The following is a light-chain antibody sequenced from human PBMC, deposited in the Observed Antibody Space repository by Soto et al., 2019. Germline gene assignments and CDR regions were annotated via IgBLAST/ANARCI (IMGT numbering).Light chain of an antibody. CDR3: SSYTSRSTLVV. Sequence: QSVLTQPASVSGSPGQSITISCTGTSSDVGGFDYVSWFQQYPGKAPKLLIFEVSNRPSGVSNRFSGSKSGETASLTISGLQAEDEADYYCSSYTSRSTLVVFGGGTQLTVL. CDR1: SSDVGGFDY. J-gene: IGLJ2*01. V-gene: IGLV2-14*01. CDR2: EVS.